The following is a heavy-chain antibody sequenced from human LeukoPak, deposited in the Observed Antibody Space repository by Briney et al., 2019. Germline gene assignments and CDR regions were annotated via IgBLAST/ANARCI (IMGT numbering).Heavy chain of an antibody. Sequence: SETLSLTCTVSGGSVISTSYYWGWIRQPPGKGLEWIGSIYSSGSTYYNPSLKSRVTISVDTSKNQFSLKLNSVTAADTAVYYCARHRGCSGGSCYHWFDPWGQGILVTVSS. D-gene: IGHD2-15*01. J-gene: IGHJ5*02. CDR3: ARHRGCSGGSCYHWFDP. V-gene: IGHV4-39*01. CDR2: IYSSGST. CDR1: GGSVISTSYY.